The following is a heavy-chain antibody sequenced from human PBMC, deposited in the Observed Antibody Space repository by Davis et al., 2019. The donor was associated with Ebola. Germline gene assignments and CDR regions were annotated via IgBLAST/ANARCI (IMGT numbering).Heavy chain of an antibody. CDR1: GFTFSSYG. J-gene: IGHJ4*02. Sequence: GESLKISCAASGFTFSSYGINWVRQAPGKGLEWVSVIYSAGTTYYADSVKGRFTISRDNSKNTLYLQMNSLRAEDTAVYYCARQPLWFGQNYFEYWGQGTLVTVSS. V-gene: IGHV3-53*01. CDR3: ARQPLWFGQNYFEY. CDR2: IYSAGTT. D-gene: IGHD3-10*01.